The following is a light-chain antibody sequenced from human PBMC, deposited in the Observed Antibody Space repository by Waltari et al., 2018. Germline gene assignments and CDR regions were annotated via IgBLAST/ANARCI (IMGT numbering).Light chain of an antibody. CDR3: QNHERLPAT. CDR2: AAS. J-gene: IGKJ1*01. Sequence: EVVLTQSPGTLSLSRGETATLSCRASQSISKYLVWYQQRPGHAPRLLIYAASTRATGVPDRFSGSGYGTDFTLTISRLEPEDFAVYYCQNHERLPATFGQGTKVEIK. CDR1: QSISKY. V-gene: IGKV3-20*01.